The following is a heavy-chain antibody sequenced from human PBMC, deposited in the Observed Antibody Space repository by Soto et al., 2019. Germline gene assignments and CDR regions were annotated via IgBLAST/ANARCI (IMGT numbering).Heavy chain of an antibody. CDR3: ARGRRVHYYDSSGYYSDY. D-gene: IGHD3-22*01. V-gene: IGHV1-69*01. CDR2: IIPIFGTA. Sequence: ASVKVSCKASGGTFSSYAISWVRQAPGQGLEWKGGIIPIFGTANYAQKFQGRVTITADESTSTAYMELSSLRSEDTAVYYCARGRRVHYYDSSGYYSDYWGQGTLVTVSS. CDR1: GGTFSSYA. J-gene: IGHJ4*02.